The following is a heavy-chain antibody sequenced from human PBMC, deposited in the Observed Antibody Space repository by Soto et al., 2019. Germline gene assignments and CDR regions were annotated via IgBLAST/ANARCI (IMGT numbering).Heavy chain of an antibody. CDR3: ATDQPGATGINLFDY. CDR1: GYTLTELS. V-gene: IGHV1-24*01. Sequence: ASVKVSCKVSGYTLTELSMHWVRQAPGKGLEWMGGFDPEDGETIYAQKFQDRVTMTDDTSTDTAYMELSSLRSEDTAVYYCATDQPGATGINLFDYWGQGTLVTVSS. D-gene: IGHD1-26*01. J-gene: IGHJ4*02. CDR2: FDPEDGET.